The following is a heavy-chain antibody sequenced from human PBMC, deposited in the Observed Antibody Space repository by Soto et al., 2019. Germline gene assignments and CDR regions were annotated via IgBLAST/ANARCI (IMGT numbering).Heavy chain of an antibody. V-gene: IGHV1-3*01. CDR2: ISAGNGNA. CDR1: GYIFTTYA. CDR3: ASCIAAAGNPDY. J-gene: IGHJ4*02. D-gene: IGHD6-13*01. Sequence: AAVKVSFKSSGYIFTTYAMHWVRQAPGQRLEWMGWISAGNGNAKFSQKFQSRVTITRDISASTTYMELSSLASEDTAVYYCASCIAAAGNPDYWGQGTLVTVSS.